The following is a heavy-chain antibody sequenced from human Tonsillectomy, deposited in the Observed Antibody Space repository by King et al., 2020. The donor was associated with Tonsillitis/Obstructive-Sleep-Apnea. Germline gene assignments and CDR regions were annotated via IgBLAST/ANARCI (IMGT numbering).Heavy chain of an antibody. CDR3: ARDRYYDFWSGNDAFDI. Sequence: VQLVESGGGLVQPGGSLRLSCAASGFTFSSYWMSWVRQAPGKGLEWVANIKQDGSEKYYVDSVKGRFIISRDNAKNSLYLQMNSLRAEDTAVYYCARDRYYDFWSGNDAFDIWGQGTMVTVSS. V-gene: IGHV3-7*04. CDR2: IKQDGSEK. D-gene: IGHD3-3*01. CDR1: GFTFSSYW. J-gene: IGHJ3*02.